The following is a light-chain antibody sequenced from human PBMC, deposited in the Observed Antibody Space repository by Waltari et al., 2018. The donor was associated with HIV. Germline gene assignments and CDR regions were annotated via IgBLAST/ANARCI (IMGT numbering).Light chain of an antibody. Sequence: DIQMTQSPSTLSASIGDRVSITCRASHNVGTWLAWYQQKPGKAPSLLISKTSTLESGVPTNFSGSGSGTYFTLTISALRPDDFASYFCQQYIFPITFGQGTKL. V-gene: IGKV1-5*03. CDR2: KTS. CDR1: HNVGTW. CDR3: QQYIFPIT. J-gene: IGKJ2*01.